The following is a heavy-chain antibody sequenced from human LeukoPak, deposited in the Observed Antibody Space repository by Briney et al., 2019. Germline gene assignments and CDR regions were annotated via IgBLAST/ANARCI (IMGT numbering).Heavy chain of an antibody. J-gene: IGHJ1*01. V-gene: IGHV3-30*18. CDR1: GFTFSNYG. CDR2: IPYDGSNK. D-gene: IGHD2-21*01. Sequence: PGRSVRLSCAASGFTFSNYGMHWVRQAPGKGLEWVAVIPYDGSNKYYADSLQGRLTISRDNSMNTLYLQMSSLRSEDTARYYCVKDICGGNCYPHRGYWGQGTLVTVSS. CDR3: VKDICGGNCYPHRGY.